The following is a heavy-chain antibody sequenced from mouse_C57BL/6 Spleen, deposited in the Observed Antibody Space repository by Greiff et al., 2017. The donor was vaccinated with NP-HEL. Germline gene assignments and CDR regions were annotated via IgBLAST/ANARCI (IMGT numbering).Heavy chain of an antibody. D-gene: IGHD2-5*01. CDR1: GYTFTEYT. Sequence: VQLQESGAELVKPGASVKLSCKASGYTFTEYTIHWVKQRSGQGLEWIGWFYPGSGSIKYNEKFKDKATLTADKSSSTVYMGLSRLTSEDSAVYFCARHEEVYSNYEDYYAMDYWGQGTSVTVSS. J-gene: IGHJ4*01. CDR3: ARHEEVYSNYEDYYAMDY. CDR2: FYPGSGSI. V-gene: IGHV1-62-2*01.